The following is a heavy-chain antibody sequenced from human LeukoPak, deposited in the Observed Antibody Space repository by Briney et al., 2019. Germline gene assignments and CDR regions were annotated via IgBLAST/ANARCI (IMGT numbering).Heavy chain of an antibody. Sequence: GGSLRLSCSVSGFTFSTYVMHWVRQAPGKGLEYVSAISSNGDNTYYADSVKGWFTISRDNSKNTLYLQMNSLRAEDTAVYYCAKRSGYGSGSFDPWGQGSLVTVSS. J-gene: IGHJ5*02. CDR2: ISSNGDNT. CDR3: AKRSGYGSGSFDP. D-gene: IGHD3-10*01. V-gene: IGHV3-64*04. CDR1: GFTFSTYV.